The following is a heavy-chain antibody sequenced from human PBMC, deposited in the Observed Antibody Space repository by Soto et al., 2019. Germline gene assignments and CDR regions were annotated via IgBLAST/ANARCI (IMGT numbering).Heavy chain of an antibody. Sequence: EASVKVSCKASGGTFSSYAISWVRQAPGQGLEWMGGIIPIFGTANYAQKFQGRVTITADESTSTAYMELSSLRSEDTAVYYCARGLGALYYFDYWGQGTLVTVSS. D-gene: IGHD2-21*01. CDR1: GGTFSSYA. CDR3: ARGLGALYYFDY. J-gene: IGHJ4*02. V-gene: IGHV1-69*13. CDR2: IIPIFGTA.